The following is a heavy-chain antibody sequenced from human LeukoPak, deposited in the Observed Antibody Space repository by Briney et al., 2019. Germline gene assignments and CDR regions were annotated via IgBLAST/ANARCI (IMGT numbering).Heavy chain of an antibody. J-gene: IGHJ6*02. CDR3: AREAFGMDV. V-gene: IGHV3-33*01. CDR2: IWYDGSNK. Sequence: GGSLRLSCAASGFTFSSYGMHWVRQAPGKGLEWVAVIWYDGSNKYYADSVKGQFTISRDNSKNTLYLQMNSLRAEDTAVYYCAREAFGMDVWGQGTTVTVSS. CDR1: GFTFSSYG.